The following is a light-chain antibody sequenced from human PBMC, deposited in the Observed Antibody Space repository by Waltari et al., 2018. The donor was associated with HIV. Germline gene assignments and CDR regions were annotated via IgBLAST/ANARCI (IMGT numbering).Light chain of an antibody. CDR1: NTKIGTPA. CDR2: SND. J-gene: IGLJ3*02. V-gene: IGLV10-54*01. CDR3: STWDSSLSAHV. Sequence: QAGPTHPPSVPTALRQTATLTCTGHNTKIGTPATAWLKQHQGHPPKLLFFSNDNRPSGISERFSVSRSGNTASLTITGLQPEDEADYYCSTWDSSLSAHVFGGGTKLTVL.